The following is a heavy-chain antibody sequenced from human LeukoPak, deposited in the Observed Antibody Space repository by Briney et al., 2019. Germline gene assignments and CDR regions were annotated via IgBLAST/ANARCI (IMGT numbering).Heavy chain of an antibody. Sequence: PSETLSLTCAVYGGSFSGYYWSWIRQPPGKGLEWIGEINHSGSTNYNPSLKSRVTISVDTSKNQFSLKLGSVTAADTAVYYCARRRRFLEWFPSSDAFDIWGQGTMVTVSS. V-gene: IGHV4-34*01. D-gene: IGHD3-3*01. CDR3: ARRRRFLEWFPSSDAFDI. J-gene: IGHJ3*02. CDR1: GGSFSGYY. CDR2: INHSGST.